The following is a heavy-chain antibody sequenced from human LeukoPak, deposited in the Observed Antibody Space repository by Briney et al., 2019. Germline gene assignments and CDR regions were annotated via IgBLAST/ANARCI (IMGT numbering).Heavy chain of an antibody. CDR2: ISWNSGSI. CDR1: GFTFDDYA. CDR3: AKSKLERLHYYFDY. V-gene: IGHV3-9*01. Sequence: GGSLRLSRAASGFTFDDYAMHWVRQAPGKGLEWVSGISWNSGSIGYADSVKGRFTISRDNAKNSLYLQMNSLRAEDTALYYCAKSKLERLHYYFDYWGQGTLVTVSS. J-gene: IGHJ4*02. D-gene: IGHD1-1*01.